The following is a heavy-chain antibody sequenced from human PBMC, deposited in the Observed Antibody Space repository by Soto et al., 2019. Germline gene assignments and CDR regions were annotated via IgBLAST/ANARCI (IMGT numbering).Heavy chain of an antibody. CDR1: GGSMSPYY. Sequence: SETLSLTCTVSGGSMSPYYWSWIRQPPGKGLEWIANIYYRGNTNYNPSFESRVTISIDTSKNQFSLKLNSMTAADTAVYYCARHSKKPGDFDYYYGLDIWGQGTTVTVSS. J-gene: IGHJ6*02. CDR3: ARHSKKPGDFDYYYGLDI. V-gene: IGHV4-59*08. CDR2: IYYRGNT. D-gene: IGHD3-3*01.